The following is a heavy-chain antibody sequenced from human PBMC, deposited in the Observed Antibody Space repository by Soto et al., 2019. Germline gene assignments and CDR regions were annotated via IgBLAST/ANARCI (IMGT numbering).Heavy chain of an antibody. V-gene: IGHV4-34*01. CDR2: INHSGST. J-gene: IGHJ5*02. Sequence: PSETLSLTCAVYGGSFSGYYWSWIRQPPGKGLEWIGEINHSGSTNYNPSLKSRVTISVDTSKNQFSLKLSSVTAADTAVYYCATSNIVVVVAASNWFDHWGQGTLVTVSS. D-gene: IGHD2-15*01. CDR3: ATSNIVVVVAASNWFDH. CDR1: GGSFSGYY.